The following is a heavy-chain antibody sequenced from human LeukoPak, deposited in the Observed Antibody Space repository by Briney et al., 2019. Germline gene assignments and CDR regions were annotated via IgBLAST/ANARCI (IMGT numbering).Heavy chain of an antibody. J-gene: IGHJ4*02. CDR1: GDSISSSRYY. Sequence: SETLSLTCTVSGDSISSSRYYWSWIRQPPGKGLEWIGYIYYSGSTNYNPSLKSRVTISVDTSKNQFSLKLSSVTAADTAVYYCARAVEEQLSIDYWGQGTLVTVSS. V-gene: IGHV4-61*01. CDR2: IYYSGST. D-gene: IGHD6-13*01. CDR3: ARAVEEQLSIDY.